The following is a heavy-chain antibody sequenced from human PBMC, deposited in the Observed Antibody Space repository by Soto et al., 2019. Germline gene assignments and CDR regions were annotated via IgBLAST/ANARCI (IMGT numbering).Heavy chain of an antibody. Sequence: QVQLVQSGAEVKKPGASVKVSCKASGYTFTSYGISWVRQAPGQGLEWMGWISAYNGNTNYAQKLQGRVTMTTDTSTSTAYMELRSLRSDGTAGYYGARSPPRRTGIAAAGRLGYWGQGTLVTVSS. V-gene: IGHV1-18*01. J-gene: IGHJ4*02. CDR1: GYTFTSYG. CDR3: ARSPPRRTGIAAAGRLGY. CDR2: ISAYNGNT. D-gene: IGHD6-13*01.